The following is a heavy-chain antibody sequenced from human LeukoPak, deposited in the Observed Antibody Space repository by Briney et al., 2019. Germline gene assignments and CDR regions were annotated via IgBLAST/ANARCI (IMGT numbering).Heavy chain of an antibody. J-gene: IGHJ4*02. CDR1: EYSFTRYW. Sequence: NPGESLKISCKGSEYSFTRYWIGWVRQMPGKGLEWMGIIYPDDSDTRYSPSFQGQVTISADKSINTAYLQWSSLKASDTAIYYCARQGYSSSRDFWGQGTLVTVSS. V-gene: IGHV5-51*01. CDR2: IYPDDSDT. D-gene: IGHD6-13*01. CDR3: ARQGYSSSRDF.